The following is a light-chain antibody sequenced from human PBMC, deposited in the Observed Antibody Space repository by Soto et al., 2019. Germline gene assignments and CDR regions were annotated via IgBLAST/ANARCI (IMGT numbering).Light chain of an antibody. CDR2: DAS. CDR1: QSITTW. Sequence: DIQMTQSPSTLSASVGDRVTITCRASQSITTWLAWYQQKPGKAPKLLIYDASSLQSGVPLRFSGSGSGTDFTLTISSLQAEDSATYYCQQANSFPLTFGGGTKVDIK. CDR3: QQANSFPLT. J-gene: IGKJ4*01. V-gene: IGKV1-12*01.